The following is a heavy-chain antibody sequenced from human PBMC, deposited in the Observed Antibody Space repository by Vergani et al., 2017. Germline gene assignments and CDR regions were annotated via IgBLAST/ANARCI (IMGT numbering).Heavy chain of an antibody. V-gene: IGHV1-46*01. D-gene: IGHD6-19*01. CDR1: GYTFTSYY. Sequence: QVQLVQSGAEVKKPGASVKVSCKASGYTFTSYYMHWVRQAPGQGLEWMGIINPSGGSTSYAQKFQGRVTMTRDTSTITVYMDLSSLRSEDTAVYYCARVRTRSGWYGRWFYPWGQGTLVTVSA. CDR3: ARVRTRSGWYGRWFYP. J-gene: IGHJ5*02. CDR2: INPSGGST.